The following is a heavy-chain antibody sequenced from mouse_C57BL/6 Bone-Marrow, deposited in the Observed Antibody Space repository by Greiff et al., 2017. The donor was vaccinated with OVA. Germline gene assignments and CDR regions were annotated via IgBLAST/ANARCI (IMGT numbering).Heavy chain of an antibody. J-gene: IGHJ2*01. CDR2: INPGSGGT. V-gene: IGHV1-54*01. Sequence: LQESGAELVRPGTSVKVSCKASGYAFTNYLIEWVKQRPGQGLEWIGVINPGSGGTNYNEKFKGKATLTADKSSSTAYMQLSSLTSEDSAVYFCARHFDYWGQGTTLTVSS. CDR1: GYAFTNYL. CDR3: ARHFDY.